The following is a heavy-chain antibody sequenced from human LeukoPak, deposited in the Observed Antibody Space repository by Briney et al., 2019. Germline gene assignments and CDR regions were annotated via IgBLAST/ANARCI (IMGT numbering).Heavy chain of an antibody. CDR2: VSGSGGGT. CDR3: AKVVEWQLLEGSDY. J-gene: IGHJ4*02. CDR1: GFTFSIYA. D-gene: IGHD1-26*01. Sequence: PGGSLRLSCAASGFTFSIYAITWVRQAPGKGLEWVSAVSGSGGGTYYADSVKGRFTISRDNSKNTVYLQMNGLRAEDTAIYYCAKVVEWQLLEGSDYWGQGTLVTVSS. V-gene: IGHV3-23*01.